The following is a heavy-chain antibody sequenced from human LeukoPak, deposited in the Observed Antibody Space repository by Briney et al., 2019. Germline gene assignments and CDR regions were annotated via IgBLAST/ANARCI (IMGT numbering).Heavy chain of an antibody. V-gene: IGHV1-46*03. D-gene: IGHD2-21*01. CDR3: ARTYCIIANCYLGYNWFDP. J-gene: IGHJ5*02. Sequence: ASVKVSCKASGNTFTNYYVHWVRQAPGQGLEWMGIINPSGGNANSAQKFQGRVTMTRDTSTSTVYMELSSLRSDDTAVYYCARTYCIIANCYLGYNWFDPWGQGTLVTVSS. CDR2: INPSGGNA. CDR1: GNTFTNYY.